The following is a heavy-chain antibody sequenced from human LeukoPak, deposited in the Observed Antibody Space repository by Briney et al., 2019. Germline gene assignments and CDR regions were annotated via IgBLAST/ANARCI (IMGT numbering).Heavy chain of an antibody. V-gene: IGHV4-59*01. D-gene: IGHD3-10*01. Sequence: SETLSLTCTVSGGSISSYYWSWIRQPPGKGLEWIGYIYYSGSTNYNPSLKSRVTISVDTSKNQFSLKLSSVTAADTAMYYCAREGGGSYYYYYMDVWGKGTTVTVSS. CDR3: AREGGGSYYYYYMDV. CDR1: GGSISSYY. CDR2: IYYSGST. J-gene: IGHJ6*03.